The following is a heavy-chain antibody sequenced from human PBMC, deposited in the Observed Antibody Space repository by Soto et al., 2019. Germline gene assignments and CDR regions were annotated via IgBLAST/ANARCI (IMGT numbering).Heavy chain of an antibody. CDR3: ARVSKLVSPKDGTSAYFYAMDV. Sequence: PSETLSLTCAVSGDSVSSSDFYWTWIRQPPGKPLEWNGYVYSTGTTNYSPSLKSRVDMSVDTSENHFSLKVRSVTAADAAGYFCARVSKLVSPKDGTSAYFYAMDVWGPGTTVTVSS. D-gene: IGHD1-1*01. V-gene: IGHV4-61*08. CDR1: GDSVSSSDFY. CDR2: VYSTGTT. J-gene: IGHJ6*02.